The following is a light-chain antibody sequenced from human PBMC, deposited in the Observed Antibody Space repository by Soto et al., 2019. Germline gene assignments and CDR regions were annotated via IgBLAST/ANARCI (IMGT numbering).Light chain of an antibody. CDR2: GAS. V-gene: IGKV1-9*01. CDR3: QQFNAYPLT. J-gene: IGKJ4*01. CDR1: QGISDY. Sequence: DIQLTQSPSFLSASVGDRVTISCRASQGISDYLDWYQQKPGKAPKLLIYGASTLHSGVPSRFSCSASGKEFTITISIMQPEDFATYFCQQFNAYPLTFGGGTKLEIK.